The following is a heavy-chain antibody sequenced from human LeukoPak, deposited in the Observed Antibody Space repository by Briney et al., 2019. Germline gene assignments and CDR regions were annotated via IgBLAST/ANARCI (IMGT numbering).Heavy chain of an antibody. V-gene: IGHV3-23*01. Sequence: GGSLRLSCAASGFTFGGFAMAWVRQAPGKGLEWVSGILASGRSTYYADSVKGRFTISRDNSKNTLYLQMNSLLTDDTAVYFCAKDLHSGDGKWKFDPWGQGTLVIVP. CDR1: GFTFGGFA. D-gene: IGHD4-17*01. CDR2: ILASGRST. J-gene: IGHJ5*02. CDR3: AKDLHSGDGKWKFDP.